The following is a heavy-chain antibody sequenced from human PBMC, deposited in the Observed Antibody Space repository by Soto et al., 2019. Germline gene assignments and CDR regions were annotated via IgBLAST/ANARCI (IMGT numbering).Heavy chain of an antibody. V-gene: IGHV3-48*03. Sequence: PGGSLRLSCAVSGFSFTNYEMNWGRQAPGKGLEWIAYIGLSGDTKYYADSVKGRFTISREHAKNSLELQMNSLRGDDTALYYCARESFSASPNFFDYWGRGTQVTVSS. CDR1: GFSFTNYE. D-gene: IGHD3-16*01. CDR2: IGLSGDTK. J-gene: IGHJ4*02. CDR3: ARESFSASPNFFDY.